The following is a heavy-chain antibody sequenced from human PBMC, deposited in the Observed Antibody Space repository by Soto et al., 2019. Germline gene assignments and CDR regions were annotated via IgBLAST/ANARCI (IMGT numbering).Heavy chain of an antibody. V-gene: IGHV3-7*01. CDR3: ARDSDV. Sequence: EVQLVESGGGLVQPGGSLRLCCEASGFSFSAYWMSWVRQAPGKGLEWVANIKQDGSEQYYVDSVKGRFTITRNNAKNSLYLQMNSLRAEDTAVFYCARDSDVWGRGTLVNVSS. CDR2: IKQDGSEQ. J-gene: IGHJ2*01. CDR1: GFSFSAYW.